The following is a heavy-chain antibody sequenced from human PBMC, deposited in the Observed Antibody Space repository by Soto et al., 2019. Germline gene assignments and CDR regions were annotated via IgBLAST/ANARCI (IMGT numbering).Heavy chain of an antibody. Sequence: ASVKVSCKASGGTFSSYAISWVRQAPGQGLEWMGGIIPIFGTANYAQKFQGRVTITADESTSTAYMELSSLRSEDTAVYYCARVYYYGSGSYDRYSYYYYGMDVSGQGTTVTVSS. CDR1: GGTFSSYA. CDR3: ARVYYYGSGSYDRYSYYYYGMDV. CDR2: IIPIFGTA. D-gene: IGHD3-10*01. J-gene: IGHJ6*02. V-gene: IGHV1-69*13.